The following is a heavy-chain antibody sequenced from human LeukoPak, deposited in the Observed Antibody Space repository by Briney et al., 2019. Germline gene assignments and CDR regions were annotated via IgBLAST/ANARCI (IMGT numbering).Heavy chain of an antibody. D-gene: IGHD2-21*01. CDR1: GFTFSCYG. Sequence: PGGSLRLSCAASGFTFSCYGMHWVRQAPGKGLEWVAFIRYDGNNKYYADSVKGRFTISRDNSKNTLYLQMNSLRAEDTAVYYCAKDRIVVVIDPYYFDYWGQGTLVTVSS. CDR2: IRYDGNNK. J-gene: IGHJ4*02. CDR3: AKDRIVVVIDPYYFDY. V-gene: IGHV3-30*02.